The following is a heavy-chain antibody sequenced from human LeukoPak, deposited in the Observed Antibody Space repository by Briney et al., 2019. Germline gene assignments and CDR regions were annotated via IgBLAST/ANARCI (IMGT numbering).Heavy chain of an antibody. CDR1: GDTVSINRAA. CDR2: TYYRSKWYN. J-gene: IGHJ4*02. Sequence: SQTLSLTCPISGDTVSINRAACNWIRQSPSRGLEWLGRTYYRSKWYNDYAPSVKSRITINPDTSKNQFSLQLNTLACMYTAVNYCARDPITGDRFDYWGQGTLVTVSS. V-gene: IGHV6-1*01. CDR3: ARDPITGDRFDY. D-gene: IGHD7-27*01.